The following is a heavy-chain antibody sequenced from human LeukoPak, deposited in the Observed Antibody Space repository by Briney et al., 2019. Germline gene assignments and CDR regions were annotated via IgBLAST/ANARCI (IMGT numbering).Heavy chain of an antibody. D-gene: IGHD3-22*01. V-gene: IGHV1-18*01. CDR1: GYTFTSYG. CDR2: ISAYNGNT. CDR3: ARDPLTYYYDSSGSRVEHYFDY. Sequence: ASVKVSCKASGYTFTSYGISWVRQAPGQGLEWMGWISAYNGNTNYAQKLQGRVTMTTDTSTSTAYMELRSLRSDDTAVYYCARDPLTYYYDSSGSRVEHYFDYWGQGTLVTVSS. J-gene: IGHJ4*02.